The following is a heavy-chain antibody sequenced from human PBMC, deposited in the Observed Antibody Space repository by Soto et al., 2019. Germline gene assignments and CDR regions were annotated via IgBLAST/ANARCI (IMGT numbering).Heavy chain of an antibody. CDR1: VFTFSSYS. V-gene: IGHV3-48*02. J-gene: IGHJ6*01. Sequence: PGGSLRLSCASSVFTFSSYSMNCVRHSPGKWLEWVSYISSSSSTIYYADSVKGRFTISRDNAKNSLYMQMNSLRDEDTAVYYWARDGFSGTTVYGMEVWGQGTTGSVS. CDR2: ISSSSSTI. CDR3: ARDGFSGTTVYGMEV. D-gene: IGHD1-1*01.